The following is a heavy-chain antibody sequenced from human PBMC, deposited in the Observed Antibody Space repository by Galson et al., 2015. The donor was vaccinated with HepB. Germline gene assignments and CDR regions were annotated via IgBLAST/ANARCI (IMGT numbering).Heavy chain of an antibody. V-gene: IGHV3-23*01. CDR1: GFTFSSYA. J-gene: IGHJ1*01. CDR2: ISGSGGST. D-gene: IGHD2-21*01. CDR3: AKDSYVVVIATTQFQH. Sequence: SLRLSCAASGFTFSSYAMSWVRQAPGKGLEWVSAISGSGGSTYYADSVKGRFTISRDNSKNTLYLQMNSLRAEDTAVYYCAKDSYVVVIATTQFQHWGQGTLVTVSS.